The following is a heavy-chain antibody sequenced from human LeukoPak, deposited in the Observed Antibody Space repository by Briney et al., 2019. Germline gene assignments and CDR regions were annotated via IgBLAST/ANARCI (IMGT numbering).Heavy chain of an antibody. Sequence: GASVKVSCKVFGYTLTELSMHWVRQAPGKGLEWMGGFDPEDGETIYAQKFQGRVTMTEDASTDTAYMELSSLRSEDTAVYYCASIAARPDYYYYGMDVWGQGTTVTVSS. D-gene: IGHD6-6*01. CDR3: ASIAARPDYYYYGMDV. CDR1: GYTLTELS. CDR2: FDPEDGET. V-gene: IGHV1-24*01. J-gene: IGHJ6*02.